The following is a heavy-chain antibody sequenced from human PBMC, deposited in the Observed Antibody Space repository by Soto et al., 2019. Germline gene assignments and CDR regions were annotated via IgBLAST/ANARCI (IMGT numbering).Heavy chain of an antibody. V-gene: IGHV3-74*02. J-gene: IGHJ4*02. CDR2: ISTDGTTR. D-gene: IGHD2-21*02. CDR3: ARGDVVVLTATSNFAY. Sequence: EVQLEESGGTLVQPGGSLRLSCAASGFSFSQFWMHWVRQTPGKGLVWVSRISTDGTTRTYADSVKGRFTISRDNAKNSLYLQMNSLRAEDTAVYYCARGDVVVLTATSNFAYWGQGTLVTVSS. CDR1: GFSFSQFW.